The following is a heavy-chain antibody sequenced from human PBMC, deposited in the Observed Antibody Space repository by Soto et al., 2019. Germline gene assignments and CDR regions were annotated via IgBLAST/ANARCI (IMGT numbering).Heavy chain of an antibody. CDR3: ARDPVTSTGEQLVHYYYYGMDV. J-gene: IGHJ6*02. D-gene: IGHD6-6*01. CDR1: GYTFTSYG. V-gene: IGHV1-18*01. Sequence: QVQLVQSGAEVKKPGASVKVSCKASGYTFTSYGISWVRQAPGQGLEWMGWISAYNGNTNYAQKLQGRVTMTTDTSTSTAYMELRSLRSDDTAVYYCARDPVTSTGEQLVHYYYYGMDVWGQGTTVTVSS. CDR2: ISAYNGNT.